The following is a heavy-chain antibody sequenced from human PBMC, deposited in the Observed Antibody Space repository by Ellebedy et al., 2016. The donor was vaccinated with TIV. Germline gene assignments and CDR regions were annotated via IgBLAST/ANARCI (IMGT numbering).Heavy chain of an antibody. CDR2: IYYSGST. D-gene: IGHD1-26*01. CDR1: GGSISSYY. V-gene: IGHV4-59*13. CDR3: ARDPRSIVGATTPS. J-gene: IGHJ5*02. Sequence: SETLSLTXTVSGGSISSYYWSWIRQPPGKGLEWIGYIYYSGSTNYNPSLKSRVTISVDTSKNQFSLKLSSVTAADTAVYYCARDPRSIVGATTPSWGQGTLVTVSS.